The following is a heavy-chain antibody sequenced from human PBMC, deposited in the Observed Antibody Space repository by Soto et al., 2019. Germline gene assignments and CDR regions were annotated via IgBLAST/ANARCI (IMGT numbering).Heavy chain of an antibody. CDR2: INPSGGST. CDR3: ARDLQRLAYFDY. V-gene: IGHV1-46*01. J-gene: IGHJ4*02. D-gene: IGHD6-19*01. CDR1: GYTFTSYY. Sequence: QVQLVQSGAEVKKPGASVKVSCKASGYTFTSYYMHWVRQAPGQGLEWMGIINPSGGSTSYAQKFQGRVTMTRDTSTSTVYMDLSSLRSEDTAVYYCARDLQRLAYFDYWGQGTLVTVSS.